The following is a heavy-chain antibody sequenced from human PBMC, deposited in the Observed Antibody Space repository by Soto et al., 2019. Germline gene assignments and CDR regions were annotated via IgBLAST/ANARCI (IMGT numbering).Heavy chain of an antibody. Sequence: SETLSLTCTVSGGSISSYYWSWIRQPPGKGLEWIGYIYYSGSTNYNPSLKSRVTISVDTSKNQFSLKLSSVTAADTAVYYCARWGYCSGGSCYFDYWGQGTLVTVSS. V-gene: IGHV4-59*01. CDR3: ARWGYCSGGSCYFDY. CDR1: GGSISSYY. CDR2: IYYSGST. D-gene: IGHD2-15*01. J-gene: IGHJ4*02.